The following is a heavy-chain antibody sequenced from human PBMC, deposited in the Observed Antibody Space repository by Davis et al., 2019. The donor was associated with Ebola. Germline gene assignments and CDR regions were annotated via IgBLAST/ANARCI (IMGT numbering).Heavy chain of an antibody. V-gene: IGHV1-18*01. CDR3: ARDRYCSGGSCYSSYYYGMDV. Sequence: AASVKVSCKASGYTFRSYGISWVRQAPGQGLEWMGWISTYNDNTNYAQKLQGRVTMTTDTSTSTAYMELRSLRSDDTAVYYCARDRYCSGGSCYSSYYYGMDVWGQGTTVTVSS. CDR1: GYTFRSYG. CDR2: ISTYNDNT. D-gene: IGHD2-15*01. J-gene: IGHJ6*02.